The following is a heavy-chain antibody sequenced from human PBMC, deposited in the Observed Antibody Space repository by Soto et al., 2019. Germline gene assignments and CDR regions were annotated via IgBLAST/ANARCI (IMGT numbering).Heavy chain of an antibody. CDR1: GGYISGYY. J-gene: IGHJ4*02. V-gene: IGHV4-59*01. CDR2: IYHSGST. CDR3: ARAHAPTLPFDY. D-gene: IGHD2-15*01. Sequence: SETLSLTCTVSGGYISGYYWSWLRQPPGKGLEWIGYIYHSGSTKYNPSLKGRVTISIDTSNNQFSLKLKSVTAADTAVYYCARAHAPTLPFDYWGQGTLVTVSS.